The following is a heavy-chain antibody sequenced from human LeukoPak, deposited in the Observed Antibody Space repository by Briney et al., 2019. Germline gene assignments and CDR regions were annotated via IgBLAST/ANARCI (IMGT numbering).Heavy chain of an antibody. V-gene: IGHV3-11*01. J-gene: IGHJ2*01. CDR2: ISSSGSNI. Sequence: GGSLRLSCAASEFSVGSNYMTWVRQAPGKGLEWVAYISSSGSNIHYADSVKGRFTISRDNAKNSLYLQMNSLRAEDTAVYYCARDLVDIVATTQVWYFDLWGRGTLVTVSS. CDR3: ARDLVDIVATTQVWYFDL. CDR1: EFSVGSNY. D-gene: IGHD5-12*01.